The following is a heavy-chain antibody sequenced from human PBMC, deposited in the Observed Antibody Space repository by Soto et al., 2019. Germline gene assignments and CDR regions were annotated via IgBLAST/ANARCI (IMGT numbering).Heavy chain of an antibody. Sequence: SETLSLTCTVSGDSISRSPYYWAWIRQPPGKGLEWIGSMSYSGSTYYNPSLKSRVTIFIDTPKNQLSLKLTSVTAADTAVYYCSRRAPEGFDPWSQGTLVTVSS. V-gene: IGHV4-39*01. CDR3: SRRAPEGFDP. CDR1: GDSISRSPYY. J-gene: IGHJ5*02. CDR2: MSYSGST.